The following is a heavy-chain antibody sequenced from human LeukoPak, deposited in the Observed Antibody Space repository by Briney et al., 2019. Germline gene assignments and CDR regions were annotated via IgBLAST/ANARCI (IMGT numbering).Heavy chain of an antibody. CDR3: ARHTYARPFDF. CDR1: GGSISGPY. V-gene: IGHV4-59*08. D-gene: IGHD6-6*01. Sequence: PSETLSLTCTVSGGSISGPYWGWIRQPPGKGLEWIAYVYYSGDTNYNPSLKSRAAISLDTSKNQFSLTVTSVTAADTAIYYCARHTYARPFDFWGQGTLVTVSS. CDR2: VYYSGDT. J-gene: IGHJ4*02.